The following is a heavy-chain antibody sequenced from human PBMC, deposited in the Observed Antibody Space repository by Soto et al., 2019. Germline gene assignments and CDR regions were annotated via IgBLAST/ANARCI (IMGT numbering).Heavy chain of an antibody. CDR3: ARIGWTPAATDWEFDP. V-gene: IGHV3-23*01. J-gene: IGHJ5*02. CDR1: GFTFSIYA. D-gene: IGHD2-21*01. CDR2: FRGSDCTT. Sequence: GGSLRLSCITSGFTFSIYAMSWFRQAPGKGLEWVSGFRGSDCTTYYADSVKGRFTISGDTSKNTLYLQVDSLRAEDSAKYFCARIGWTPAATDWEFDPWGQGTLVTVSS.